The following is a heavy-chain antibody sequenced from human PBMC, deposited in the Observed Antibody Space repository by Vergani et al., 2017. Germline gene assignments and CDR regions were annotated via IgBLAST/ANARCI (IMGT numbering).Heavy chain of an antibody. CDR1: GGSFSGYY. Sequence: QVQLQQWGAGLLKPSETLSLTCAVYGGSFSGYYWSWIRQPPGKGLEWIGEINHRGSTNYNPSLKSRVTISVDTSKNQFSLKLSSVTAADTAVYYCATSRNIAAAGIDYWGQGTLVTVSS. J-gene: IGHJ4*02. D-gene: IGHD6-13*01. V-gene: IGHV4-34*01. CDR2: INHRGST. CDR3: ATSRNIAAAGIDY.